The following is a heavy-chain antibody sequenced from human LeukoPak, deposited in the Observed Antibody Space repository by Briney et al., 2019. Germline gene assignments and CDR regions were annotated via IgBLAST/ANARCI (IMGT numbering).Heavy chain of an antibody. D-gene: IGHD1-7*01. Sequence: PGGSLRLSCAASGFTFSSYAMHWVRQAPGKGLEWVAVIWYDGSNKYYADSVKGRFTISRDNSKNTLYLQMNSLRAEDTAVYYCARDSNPETGTTYYGMDVWGQGTTVTVSS. CDR2: IWYDGSNK. J-gene: IGHJ6*02. V-gene: IGHV3-33*08. CDR3: ARDSNPETGTTYYGMDV. CDR1: GFTFSSYA.